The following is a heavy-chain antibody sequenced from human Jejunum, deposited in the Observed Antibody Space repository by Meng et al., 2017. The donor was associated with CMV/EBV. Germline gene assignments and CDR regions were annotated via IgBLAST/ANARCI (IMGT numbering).Heavy chain of an antibody. Sequence: LTFIVSGDSIAPSYWSWFRQSPVPGLGSIGYIHHSGDTNYNPALMSRATMSLDMSKNQLSLRLTSVTAADTTVYYCAKTARIPAAWGQGTLVTVSS. CDR3: AKTARIPAA. J-gene: IGHJ1*01. CDR1: GDSIAPSY. D-gene: IGHD2-2*01. V-gene: IGHV4-59*01. CDR2: IHHSGDT.